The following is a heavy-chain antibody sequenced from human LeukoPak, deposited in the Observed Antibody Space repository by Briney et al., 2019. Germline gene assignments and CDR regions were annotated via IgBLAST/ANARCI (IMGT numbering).Heavy chain of an antibody. V-gene: IGHV3-23*01. Sequence: PGGSLRLSCAASGFTFNNYAMTWVRQAPGKGLEWVSAIGASGTSTYYADSVKGRFTISRDNSNNTLHLQMNGLRAEDAAVYYCAKDRGAVMWFGEDTHPLDNWGQGTLVTVSS. D-gene: IGHD3-10*01. CDR2: IGASGTST. CDR3: AKDRGAVMWFGEDTHPLDN. J-gene: IGHJ4*02. CDR1: GFTFNNYA.